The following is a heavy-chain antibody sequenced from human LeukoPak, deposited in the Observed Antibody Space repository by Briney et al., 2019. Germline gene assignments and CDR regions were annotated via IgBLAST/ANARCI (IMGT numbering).Heavy chain of an antibody. Sequence: GGSLRLSCAASGFSFSSYSMSWVRQAPGKGLEWVSVISGSGGSTYYAESVKGRFTISRENSKNTLYLQMNSLRGEDEAVYYCARNHDSSGYCSRPYYFDYWGQGTLVTVSS. D-gene: IGHD3-22*01. CDR3: ARNHDSSGYCSRPYYFDY. V-gene: IGHV3-23*01. J-gene: IGHJ4*02. CDR1: GFSFSSYS. CDR2: ISGSGGST.